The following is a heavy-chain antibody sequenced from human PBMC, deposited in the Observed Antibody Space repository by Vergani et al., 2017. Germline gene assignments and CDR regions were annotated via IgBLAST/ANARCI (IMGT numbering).Heavy chain of an antibody. J-gene: IGHJ6*03. CDR2: IIPIFGTA. D-gene: IGHD3-10*01. Sequence: QVQLVQSGAEVKKPGSSVKVSCKASGGTFSSYAISWVRQAPGQGLEWMGVIIPIFGTANYAQKFQGRVTITADESTSTAYMELSSLRSEDTAVYYCARDGLHSRRGPYYYYMDVWGKGTTVTVSS. CDR1: GGTFSSYA. CDR3: ARDGLHSRRGPYYYYMDV. V-gene: IGHV1-69*01.